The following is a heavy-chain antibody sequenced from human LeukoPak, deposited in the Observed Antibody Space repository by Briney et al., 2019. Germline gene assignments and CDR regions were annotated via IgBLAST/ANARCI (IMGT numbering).Heavy chain of an antibody. CDR1: GYTFTGYD. V-gene: IGHV1-2*02. Sequence: ASVKVSCKASGYTFTGYDIHWVRQAPGQGLEWMGWINPNSGGTNYAQKFQGRVTMTRDTYINTVYMELSRLRSDDTAVYYCARDHEGNNNCFDPWGQGTLVTVSS. CDR2: INPNSGGT. J-gene: IGHJ5*02. CDR3: ARDHEGNNNCFDP.